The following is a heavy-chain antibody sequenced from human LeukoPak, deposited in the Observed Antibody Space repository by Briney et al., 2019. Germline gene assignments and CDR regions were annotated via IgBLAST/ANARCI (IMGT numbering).Heavy chain of an antibody. CDR1: GFTFSSYS. CDR2: ISSSSSYI. Sequence: GGSLRLSCAASGFTFSSYSMNWVRQAPGKGLEWVSSISSSSSYIYYADSVKGLFTISRDNAKNSLYLQMNSLRAEDTAVYYCARAPHDYGGNSYYFDYWGQGTLVTVSS. V-gene: IGHV3-21*01. D-gene: IGHD4-23*01. J-gene: IGHJ4*02. CDR3: ARAPHDYGGNSYYFDY.